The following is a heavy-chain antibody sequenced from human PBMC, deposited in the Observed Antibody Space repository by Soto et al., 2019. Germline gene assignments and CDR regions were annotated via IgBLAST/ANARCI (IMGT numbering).Heavy chain of an antibody. D-gene: IGHD2-15*01. Sequence: EVQLLESGGGLAQPGGSLRLSCAASGFTFSSNAMSWVRQAPGKGLEWVSGISSSGGSTYYADSVKGRFTISRDNSKNMLYLQMNNLRAEDTAVYYCAKAQGGSYFDYWGQGTLVTVSS. CDR1: GFTFSSNA. CDR3: AKAQGGSYFDY. V-gene: IGHV3-23*01. CDR2: ISSSGGST. J-gene: IGHJ4*02.